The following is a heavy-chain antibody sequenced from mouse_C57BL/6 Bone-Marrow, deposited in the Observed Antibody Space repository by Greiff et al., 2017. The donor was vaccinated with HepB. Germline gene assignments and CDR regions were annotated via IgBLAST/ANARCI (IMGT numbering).Heavy chain of an antibody. CDR3: AQIYYGYDGFDY. Sequence: QVQLQQPGAELVKPEASVKLSCKASGYTFTSYWMQWVKQRPGQGLEWIGEIDPSDSYTNYNQKFKGKATLTVDTSSSTAYMQLSSLTSEDSAVYYCAQIYYGYDGFDYWGQGTTLTVSS. CDR1: GYTFTSYW. J-gene: IGHJ2*01. V-gene: IGHV1-50*01. D-gene: IGHD2-2*01. CDR2: IDPSDSYT.